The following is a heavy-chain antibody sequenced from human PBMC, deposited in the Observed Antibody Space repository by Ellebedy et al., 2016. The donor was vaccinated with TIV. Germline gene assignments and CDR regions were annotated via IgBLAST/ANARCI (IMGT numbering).Heavy chain of an antibody. Sequence: GESLKISCAASGFTFGSAWMNWVRQAPGKGLEWVGRIKSERDGVTTEYAAPVKGRFTIPRDDLQNTLSLQMNSLRAEDTAVYYCARKVPAPTTVPPNWYFDLWGRGTLVTVSS. CDR1: GFTFGSAW. V-gene: IGHV3-15*07. CDR3: ARKVPAPTTVPPNWYFDL. J-gene: IGHJ2*01. CDR2: IKSERDGVTT. D-gene: IGHD4-17*01.